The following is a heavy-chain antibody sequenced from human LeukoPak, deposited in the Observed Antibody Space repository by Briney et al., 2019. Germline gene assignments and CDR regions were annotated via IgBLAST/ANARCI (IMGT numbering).Heavy chain of an antibody. D-gene: IGHD6-19*01. CDR3: ARSLIAVAGTIYFDY. CDR1: GFTVSSNY. CDR2: NYSGGST. Sequence: GGSLRLPCAASGFTVSSNYMSWLHQAPGKALEWVSFNYSGGSTYYADFGKGRFTISRDNSKNTLYLQMNSLRAEDTAVYYCARSLIAVAGTIYFDYWGQGTLVTVAS. V-gene: IGHV3-66*01. J-gene: IGHJ4*02.